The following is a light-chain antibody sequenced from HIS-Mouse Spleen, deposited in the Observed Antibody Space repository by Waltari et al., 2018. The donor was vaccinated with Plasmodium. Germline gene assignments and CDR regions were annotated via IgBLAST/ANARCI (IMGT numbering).Light chain of an antibody. Sequence: SYELTQPPSVSVSPGQTARITCSGDALPQKYASWYQQKSGPAPGLVIYEDSKPPSGIPERFSGSSSGTMATLTISGAQVEDEADYYCYSTDSSGNHRVFGGGTKLTVL. CDR3: YSTDSSGNHRV. V-gene: IGLV3-10*01. CDR1: ALPQKY. J-gene: IGLJ3*02. CDR2: EDS.